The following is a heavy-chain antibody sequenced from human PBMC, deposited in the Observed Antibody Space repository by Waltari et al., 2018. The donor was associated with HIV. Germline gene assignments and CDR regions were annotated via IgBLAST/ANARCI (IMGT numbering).Heavy chain of an antibody. J-gene: IGHJ4*02. CDR2: INAGNGNT. Sequence: QVQLVQSGAEVKKPGASVKVSCKASGYTFTSYAMHWVRQAPGQRLEWMGWINAGNGNTKYSQKFQGRVTITRDTSASTAYMELSSLRSEDTAVYYCARDTPYDYGDFDYWGQGTLVTVSS. CDR3: ARDTPYDYGDFDY. CDR1: GYTFTSYA. V-gene: IGHV1-3*01. D-gene: IGHD4-17*01.